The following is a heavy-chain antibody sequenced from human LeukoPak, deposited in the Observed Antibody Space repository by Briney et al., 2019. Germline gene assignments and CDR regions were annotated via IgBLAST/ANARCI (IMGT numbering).Heavy chain of an antibody. Sequence: GSSVKVSCKASGGTFSTYAVNWVRQAPGQGLEWMGGIIPLFGTANYAQKFQGRVTITTDESTSTAYIELSSLRSEDTAIYYCARVFARGGEISGSYYYYWGQGTLVTVSS. J-gene: IGHJ4*02. CDR2: IIPLFGTA. CDR1: GGTFSTYA. V-gene: IGHV1-69*05. CDR3: ARVFARGGEISGSYYYY. D-gene: IGHD3-10*01.